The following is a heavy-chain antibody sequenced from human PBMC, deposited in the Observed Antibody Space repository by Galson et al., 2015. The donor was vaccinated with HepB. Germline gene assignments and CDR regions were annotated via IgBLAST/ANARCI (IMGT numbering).Heavy chain of an antibody. Sequence: LTCAVYGGSFSGYYWSWIRQPPGKGLEWIGEINHSGSTNCNPSLKSRVTISVDTSKKQFSLNVTSVTAADTALYYCTRRGLRPIRLAYDIWGQGTMVTVSS. V-gene: IGHV4-34*01. J-gene: IGHJ3*02. CDR3: TRRGLRPIRLAYDI. CDR2: INHSGST. D-gene: IGHD4-17*01. CDR1: GGSFSGYY.